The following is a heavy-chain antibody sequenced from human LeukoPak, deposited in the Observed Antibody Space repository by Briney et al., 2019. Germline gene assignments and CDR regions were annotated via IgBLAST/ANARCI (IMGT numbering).Heavy chain of an antibody. V-gene: IGHV3-30*03. Sequence: PGGSLRLSCAASGFTFSSYSMNWVRQAPGKGLEWATCMSYDGTNRFSADSVKGRFTISRDSSKNTVYLQMDSLRVEDTGLHYCARKSTSGWFDFWGQGTPVTVSS. CDR1: GFTFSSYS. CDR3: ARKSTSGWFDF. CDR2: MSYDGTNR. J-gene: IGHJ5*01. D-gene: IGHD2-2*01.